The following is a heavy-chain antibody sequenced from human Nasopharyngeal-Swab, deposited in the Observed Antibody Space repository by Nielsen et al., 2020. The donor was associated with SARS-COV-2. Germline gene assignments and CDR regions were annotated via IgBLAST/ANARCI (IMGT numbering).Heavy chain of an antibody. J-gene: IGHJ4*02. V-gene: IGHV3-21*01. CDR3: ARGGWGFDY. CDR1: GFTFSSYS. D-gene: IGHD6-19*01. Sequence: GESLKISCAASGFTFSSYSMNWVRQAPGKGLEWVSPISSSSSYIYYADSVKGRFTISRDNAKNSLYLQMNSLRAEDTAVYYCARGGWGFDYWGQGTLVTVSS. CDR2: ISSSSSYI.